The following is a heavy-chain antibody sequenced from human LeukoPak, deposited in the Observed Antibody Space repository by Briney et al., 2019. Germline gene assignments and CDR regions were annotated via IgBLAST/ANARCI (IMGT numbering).Heavy chain of an antibody. J-gene: IGHJ3*02. CDR3: ASRWGELHAFDI. Sequence: GASVKVSCKASGYTFTGYYMHWVPQAPGQGLRWMGWIHPNSGGTNYAQKFQGRVTMTRDTPISTAYMELSRLRSDDTAVYYCASRWGELHAFDIWGQGTMVTVSS. D-gene: IGHD2-15*01. V-gene: IGHV1-2*02. CDR2: IHPNSGGT. CDR1: GYTFTGYY.